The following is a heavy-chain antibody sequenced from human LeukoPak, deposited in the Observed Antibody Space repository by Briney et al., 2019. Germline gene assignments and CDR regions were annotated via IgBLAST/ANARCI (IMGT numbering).Heavy chain of an antibody. D-gene: IGHD4-11*01. CDR3: ATGGNFYYSH. Sequence: PGGSLRLSCAASGFTVSTNYMSWVRQAPGKGLEWVAVAYGDGSSQYYADSMKGRFSISKDISKNTLSLQMNSLRAEDTAVYSCATGGNFYYSHWGQGPWSPSP. V-gene: IGHV3-33*08. CDR1: GFTVSTNY. CDR2: AYGDGSSQ. J-gene: IGHJ1*01.